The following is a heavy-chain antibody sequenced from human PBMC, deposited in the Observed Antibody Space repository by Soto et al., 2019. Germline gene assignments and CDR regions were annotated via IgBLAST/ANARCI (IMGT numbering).Heavy chain of an antibody. Sequence: SLTCTVSGGSISGYYWSWIRQPPGKGLEWIGYMYKTGSTNYNPSLKSRVTISVDTSKNQFSLKLSSVTAADTAVYYCARADGVIDYWGQGTLVPVSS. CDR2: MYKTGST. J-gene: IGHJ4*02. D-gene: IGHD2-21*01. CDR1: GGSISGYY. CDR3: ARADGVIDY. V-gene: IGHV4-59*01.